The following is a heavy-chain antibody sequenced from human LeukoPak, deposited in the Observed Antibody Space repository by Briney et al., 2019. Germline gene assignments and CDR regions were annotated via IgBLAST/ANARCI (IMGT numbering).Heavy chain of an antibody. Sequence: GGSLRLSCAASGFTFDDYVMSWVRQAPGKGLEWVSTISASGGSTYYADSVKGRFTISRDNSKNTVYLQINSLRAEDTAVYHCAKEVGPFDYWGQGTLVTVSS. D-gene: IGHD1-26*01. CDR3: AKEVGPFDY. V-gene: IGHV3-23*01. J-gene: IGHJ4*02. CDR2: ISASGGST. CDR1: GFTFDDYV.